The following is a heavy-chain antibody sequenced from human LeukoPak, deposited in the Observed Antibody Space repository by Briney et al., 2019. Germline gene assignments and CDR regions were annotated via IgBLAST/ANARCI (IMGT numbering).Heavy chain of an antibody. CDR2: ISAYNGNT. D-gene: IGHD2-15*01. J-gene: IGHJ6*03. V-gene: IGHV1-18*01. CDR3: ARAKYCSGGSCYFDYMDV. Sequence: ASVKVSCKASGYTFTSYDINWVRQAPGQGLEWMGWISAYNGNTNYAQKLQGRVTMTTDTSTSTAYMELSSLRSEDTAVYYCARAKYCSGGSCYFDYMDVWGKGTTVTVSS. CDR1: GYTFTSYD.